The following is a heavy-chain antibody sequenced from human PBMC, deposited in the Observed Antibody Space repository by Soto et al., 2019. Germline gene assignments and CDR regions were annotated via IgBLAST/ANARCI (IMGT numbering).Heavy chain of an antibody. J-gene: IGHJ2*01. CDR1: GFTFINYA. CDR3: VRKVGGSTSRPDYWDFDL. CDR2: ISGGGDDT. V-gene: IGHV3-23*01. Sequence: EVQLLESGGDSVHPGGSVRLSCAGSGFTFINYAMNWVRQAPGKWLEWVSTISGGGDDTFFADYVRGRFTFSRDNSKNPVALQMNRLGVDDTAVYYWVRKVGGSTSRPDYWDFDLWGRGTLVTVSS. D-gene: IGHD3-16*01.